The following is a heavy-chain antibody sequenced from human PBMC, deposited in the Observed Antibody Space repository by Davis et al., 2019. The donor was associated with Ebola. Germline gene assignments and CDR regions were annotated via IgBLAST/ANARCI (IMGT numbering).Heavy chain of an antibody. CDR3: TRDYGWGFEV. Sequence: GGSLRLSCPASGFAFGIYAMHWVRQAPGKGLEWVAVISYDGSQEYYADSVKGRFTITRDNSKNTLYLQMNSLRIEDTAVYYCTRDYGWGFEVWGQGTMVTVSS. D-gene: IGHD1-26*01. J-gene: IGHJ3*01. V-gene: IGHV3-30*04. CDR2: ISYDGSQE. CDR1: GFAFGIYA.